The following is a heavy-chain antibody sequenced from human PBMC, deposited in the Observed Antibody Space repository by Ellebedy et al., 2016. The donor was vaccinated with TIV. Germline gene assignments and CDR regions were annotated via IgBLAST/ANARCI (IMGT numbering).Heavy chain of an antibody. Sequence: SLKISCEASGFTFSSYAMSWLRQAPGKGLEWVSGISWDSVTIGCADSVKGRFSMSRDNAKNSLYLQMNSLRVEDTALYYCASSGVTGLDAFDIWGQGTMVTVSS. CDR3: ASSGVTGLDAFDI. CDR1: GFTFSSYA. CDR2: ISWDSVTI. V-gene: IGHV3-9*01. D-gene: IGHD5-18*01. J-gene: IGHJ3*02.